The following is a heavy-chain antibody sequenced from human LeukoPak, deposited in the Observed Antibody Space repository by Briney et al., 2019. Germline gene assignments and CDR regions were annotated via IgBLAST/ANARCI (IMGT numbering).Heavy chain of an antibody. CDR2: IYHSGST. CDR1: GGSISSGGYY. Sequence: PSQTLSLTCTVSGGSISSGGYYWSWIRQPPGKGLEWIGYIYHSGSTYYNPSLKSRVAISVDRSKNQFSLKLSSVTAADTAVYYCARLDSSGYYYEIDYWGQGTLVTVSS. CDR3: ARLDSSGYYYEIDY. D-gene: IGHD3-22*01. V-gene: IGHV4-30-2*01. J-gene: IGHJ4*02.